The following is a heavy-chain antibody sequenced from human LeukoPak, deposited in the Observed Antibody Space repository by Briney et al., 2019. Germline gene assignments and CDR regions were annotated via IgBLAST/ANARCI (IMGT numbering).Heavy chain of an antibody. J-gene: IGHJ5*02. D-gene: IGHD3-22*01. CDR2: IWYDGSNK. CDR1: GFTFSSYG. V-gene: IGHV3-33*01. Sequence: GGSLRLSCAASGFTFSSYGMHWVRQAPDKGLEWVAVIWYDGSNKYYADSVKGRFTISRDNSKNTLYLQMNSLRAEDTAVYYCAREYATTYYYDSSGYQDNWFDPWGQGTLVTVSS. CDR3: AREYATTYYYDSSGYQDNWFDP.